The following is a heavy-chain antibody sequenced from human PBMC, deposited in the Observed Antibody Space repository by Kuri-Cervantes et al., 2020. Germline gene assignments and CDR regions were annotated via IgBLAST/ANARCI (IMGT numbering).Heavy chain of an antibody. D-gene: IGHD3-3*01. J-gene: IGHJ6*02. Sequence: GGSLRLSCAASGFTFSSYGMHWVRQAPGKGLEWVSVIYSGGSTYYADSVKGRFTISRDNSKNTLYLQMNSLRAEDAAVYYCARGPPYDFWSGYYYYYYGMDVWGQGTTVTVSS. CDR3: ARGPPYDFWSGYYYYYYGMDV. V-gene: IGHV3-NL1*01. CDR1: GFTFSSYG. CDR2: IYSGGST.